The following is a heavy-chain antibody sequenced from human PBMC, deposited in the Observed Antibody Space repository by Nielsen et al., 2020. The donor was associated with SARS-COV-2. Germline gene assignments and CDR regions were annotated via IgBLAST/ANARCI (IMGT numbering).Heavy chain of an antibody. Sequence: ASVKVSCKASGYTFTSYAMNWVRQAPGQGLEWMGWINTNTGNPTYAQGFTGRFVFSLDTSVSTAYLQISSLKAEDTAVYYCARAQKMWKSYDYWTAFSIVDNWGHGTLVTVSS. CDR3: ARAQKMWKSYDYWTAFSIVDN. CDR1: GYTFTSYA. CDR2: INTNTGNP. J-gene: IGHJ4*01. D-gene: IGHD5-12*01. V-gene: IGHV7-4-1*02.